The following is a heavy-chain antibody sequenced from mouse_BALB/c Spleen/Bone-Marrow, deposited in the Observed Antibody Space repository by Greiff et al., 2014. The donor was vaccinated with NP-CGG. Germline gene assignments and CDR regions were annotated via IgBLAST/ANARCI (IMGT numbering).Heavy chain of an antibody. CDR3: APYYYGSSQFAY. CDR1: GFNIKDTY. D-gene: IGHD1-1*01. J-gene: IGHJ3*01. CDR2: IDPANGNT. V-gene: IGHV14-3*02. Sequence: VQLQQPGAELVKPGASVKLSCTASGFNIKDTYMHWVKQRPEQGLEWIGRIDPANGNTKYDPKFQSKATITADTSSNTAYLQLSSLTSEDTAVYYCAPYYYGSSQFAYRGQGTLVTVSA.